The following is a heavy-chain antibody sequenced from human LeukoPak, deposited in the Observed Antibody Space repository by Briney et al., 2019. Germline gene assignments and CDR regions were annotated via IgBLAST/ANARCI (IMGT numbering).Heavy chain of an antibody. CDR1: GFTFSSYE. D-gene: IGHD7-27*01. CDR2: ISGSGSTI. J-gene: IGHJ4*02. CDR3: AKGGIGEPGALGN. V-gene: IGHV3-48*03. Sequence: GGSLRLSCVASGFTFSSYEVNWVRQAPGKGLEWVSYISGSGSTIYCADSVKGRFAISRDNSQNTLYLQMYSLRAEDAALYHCAKGGIGEPGALGNWGQGTL.